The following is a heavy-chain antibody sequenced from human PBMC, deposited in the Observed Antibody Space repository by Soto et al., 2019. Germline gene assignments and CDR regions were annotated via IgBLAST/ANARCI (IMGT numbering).Heavy chain of an antibody. CDR3: ASGGSSSLYYYYYMDV. CDR1: GFTFSSYA. Sequence: EVQLLESGGGLVQRGGSLRLSCEVSGFTFSSYAMIWVRQAPGKGLEWVSAISGGGDSTYYAESVKGRFTISRDNSENTLFLQMNNLKADDTAVYYCASGGSSSLYYYYYMDVWGKGTTVTVSS. J-gene: IGHJ6*03. CDR2: ISGGGDST. D-gene: IGHD6-6*01. V-gene: IGHV3-23*01.